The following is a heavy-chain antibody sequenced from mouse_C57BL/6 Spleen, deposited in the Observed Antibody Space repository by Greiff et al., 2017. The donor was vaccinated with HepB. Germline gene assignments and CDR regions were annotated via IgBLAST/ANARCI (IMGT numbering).Heavy chain of an antibody. CDR3: ARCPYGSSYYAMDY. V-gene: IGHV2-9-1*01. Sequence: VKVVESGPGLVAPSQSLSITCTVSGFSLTSYAISWVRQPPGKGLEWLGVIWTGGGTNYNSALKSRLSISKDNSKSQVFLKMNSLQTDDTARYYCARCPYGSSYYAMDYWGQGTSVTVSS. J-gene: IGHJ4*01. D-gene: IGHD1-1*01. CDR2: IWTGGGT. CDR1: GFSLTSYA.